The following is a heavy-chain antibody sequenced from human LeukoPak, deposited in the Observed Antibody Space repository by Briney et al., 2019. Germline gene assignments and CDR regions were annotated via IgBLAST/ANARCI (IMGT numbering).Heavy chain of an antibody. D-gene: IGHD2-8*02. CDR1: GASVSSYY. CDR2: IYGST. V-gene: IGHV4-59*08. Sequence: SETLSLTCTVSGASVSSYYWSWIRQTPGKGLEWIGYIYGSTNYNPSLKSRVTISVDTSRNQFSLNLSSVTAADTAAYYCARHWVSASSTGETYAFDIWGQGTMVTVSS. J-gene: IGHJ3*02. CDR3: ARHWVSASSTGETYAFDI.